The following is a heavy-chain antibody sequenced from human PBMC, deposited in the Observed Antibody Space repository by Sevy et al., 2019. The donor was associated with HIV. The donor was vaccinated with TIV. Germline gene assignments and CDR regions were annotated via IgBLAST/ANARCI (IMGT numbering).Heavy chain of an antibody. D-gene: IGHD6-19*01. CDR2: ISYDGSNK. Sequence: GGYLRLSCAASGFTFSSYAMHWVRQAPGKGLEWVAVISYDGSNKYYADSVKGRFTISRDNSKNTLYLQMNSLRAEDTAVYYCARGSAVAAHFDYWGQGTLVTVSS. CDR1: GFTFSSYA. CDR3: ARGSAVAAHFDY. V-gene: IGHV3-30*04. J-gene: IGHJ4*02.